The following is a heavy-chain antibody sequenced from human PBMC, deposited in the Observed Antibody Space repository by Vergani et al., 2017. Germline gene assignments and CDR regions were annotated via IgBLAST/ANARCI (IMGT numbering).Heavy chain of an antibody. D-gene: IGHD1/OR15-1a*01. CDR1: GFTFSSHG. CDR3: ASWTNEKRLNS. V-gene: IGHV3-33*01. CDR2: IWYDGSNK. J-gene: IGHJ4*02. Sequence: QVQLVESEGGVVQPGRSLTLSCVASGFTFSSHGMHWVRQAPGKGLEWVAVIWYDGSNKYYGDSVKGRFTISRDNSKRTLYLQMNSLRVEDTVLYYWASWTNEKRLNSWARGPRFTVS.